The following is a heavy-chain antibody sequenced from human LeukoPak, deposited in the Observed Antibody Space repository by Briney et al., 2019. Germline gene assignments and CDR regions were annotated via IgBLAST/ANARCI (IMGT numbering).Heavy chain of an antibody. CDR1: GGSISSYY. Sequence: SETLSLTCTVSGGSISSYYWSWIRQPPGKGLEWIGHIYYSGSTNYNPSLKSRVTISVDTSKNQFSLKLSSVTAADTAVYYCARDSPAGNPYYDFWSGPNYTFDYWGQGTLVTVSS. CDR2: IYYSGST. D-gene: IGHD3-3*01. CDR3: ARDSPAGNPYYDFWSGPNYTFDY. V-gene: IGHV4-59*01. J-gene: IGHJ4*02.